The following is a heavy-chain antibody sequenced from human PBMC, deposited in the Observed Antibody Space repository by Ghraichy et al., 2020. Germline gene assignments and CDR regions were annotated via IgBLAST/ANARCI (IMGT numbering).Heavy chain of an antibody. CDR1: GGSIRTTDYY. V-gene: IGHV4-39*01. CDR3: VSQIVRDGYNA. Sequence: SETLSLTCTVSGGSIRTTDYYWGWIRQPPGKGLEWIGSMYYTGTTYYSPSFRSRVTMSADTSKNQFSLRLTSVTAADTADYYCVSQIVRDGYNAWGQGLLVTVSS. D-gene: IGHD5-24*01. J-gene: IGHJ4*02. CDR2: MYYTGTT.